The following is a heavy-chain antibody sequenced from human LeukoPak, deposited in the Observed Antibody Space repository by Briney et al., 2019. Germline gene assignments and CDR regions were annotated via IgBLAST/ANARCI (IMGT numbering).Heavy chain of an antibody. J-gene: IGHJ4*01. D-gene: IGHD4-17*01. CDR2: ISGSGGST. V-gene: IGHV3-23*01. CDR1: GFTFSSYD. CDR3: AKYEIMTTVTSGDY. Sequence: GGSLRLSCAASGFTFSSYDMSWVRQAPGKGLEWVTAISGSGGSTYYADSVKGRFTISRDNSKNTLYLQMNSLRAEDTAVYYCAKYEIMTTVTSGDYWGQGTLVTVSS.